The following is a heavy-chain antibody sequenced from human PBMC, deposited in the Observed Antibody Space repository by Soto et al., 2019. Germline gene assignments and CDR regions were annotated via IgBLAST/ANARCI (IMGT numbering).Heavy chain of an antibody. CDR2: TRNKANSYTT. V-gene: IGHV3-72*01. CDR1: GFTFSDHY. D-gene: IGHD3-10*01. CDR3: ARLRLLWVGESKYYYYGMDV. Sequence: EVQLVESGGGLVQPGGSLRLSCAASGFTFSDHYMDWVRQAPGKGLEWVGRTRNKANSYTTEYAASVKGRFTISRDDSKNSLYLKMNSLKTEDTAVYYCARLRLLWVGESKYYYYGMDVWGQGTTVTVSS. J-gene: IGHJ6*02.